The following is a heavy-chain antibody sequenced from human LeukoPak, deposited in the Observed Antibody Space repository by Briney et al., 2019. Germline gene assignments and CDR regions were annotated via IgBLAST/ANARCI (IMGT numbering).Heavy chain of an antibody. D-gene: IGHD1-7*01. J-gene: IGHJ3*02. CDR1: GFTFDDYA. CDR3: AKGDNRNYRDAFDI. CDR2: ISWNSGSI. Sequence: GRSLRLSCAASGFTFDDYAMHWVRQAPGKGLEWVSGISWNSGSIGYADSVKGRFTISRDNAKNSLYLQMNSLRAEDMALYYCAKGDNRNYRDAFDIWGQGTMVTVSS. V-gene: IGHV3-9*03.